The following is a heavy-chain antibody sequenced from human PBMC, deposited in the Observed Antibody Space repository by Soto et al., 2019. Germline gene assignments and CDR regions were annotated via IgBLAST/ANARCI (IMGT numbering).Heavy chain of an antibody. D-gene: IGHD3-16*02. Sequence: EVQLLESGGGLVQPGGSLRLSCAASGFTFSSYAMSWVRQAPGKGLEWVSAISGSGGSTYYADSVKGRFTISRDNSKNTRYLQMNGLSAEDTAVYYCATAGAALSNNWFDPWGQGTLVTVSS. CDR1: GFTFSSYA. V-gene: IGHV3-23*01. CDR3: ATAGAALSNNWFDP. CDR2: ISGSGGST. J-gene: IGHJ5*02.